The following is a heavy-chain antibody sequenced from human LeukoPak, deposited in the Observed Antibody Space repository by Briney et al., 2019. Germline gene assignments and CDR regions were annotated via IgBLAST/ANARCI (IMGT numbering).Heavy chain of an antibody. CDR1: GFTFSSYS. CDR3: ARVGFVVVPAARGYYYYMDV. CDR2: ISSSSSTI. D-gene: IGHD2-2*01. V-gene: IGHV3-48*01. Sequence: GGSLRLSCAASGFTFSSYSMNWVRQAPGKGLEWVSYISSSSSTIYYADSVKGRFTISRDNAKNSLYLQMNSLRAEDTAVYYCARVGFVVVPAARGYYYYMDVWGKGTTVTVSS. J-gene: IGHJ6*03.